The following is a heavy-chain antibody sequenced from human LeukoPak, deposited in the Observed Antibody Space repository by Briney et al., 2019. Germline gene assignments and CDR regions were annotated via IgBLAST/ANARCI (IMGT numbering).Heavy chain of an antibody. J-gene: IGHJ3*02. V-gene: IGHV3-23*01. CDR3: AKAPDYYDSIQNAFDI. CDR2: ISGSGGST. D-gene: IGHD3-22*01. CDR1: GFTFSSYA. Sequence: HPGGSLRLSCAASGFTFSSYAMSWVRQAPGKGLEWVSAISGSGGSTYYADSVKGRFTISRDNSKNTLYLQMNSLRAEDTAVYYCAKAPDYYDSIQNAFDIWGQGTMVTVSS.